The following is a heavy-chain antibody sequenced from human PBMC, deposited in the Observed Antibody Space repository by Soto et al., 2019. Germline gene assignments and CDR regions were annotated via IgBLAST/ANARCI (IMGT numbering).Heavy chain of an antibody. D-gene: IGHD3-10*01. CDR3: AKGANYYGSGSLDY. CDR2: ISGSGGST. CDR1: GFTFSSYA. Sequence: GGSLRLSCAASGFTFSSYAMSWVRQAPGKGLEWVSAISGSGGSTYYADSVKGRFTISRDNSKNTPYLQMNSLRAEDTAVYYCAKGANYYGSGSLDYWGQGTLVTVSS. V-gene: IGHV3-23*01. J-gene: IGHJ4*02.